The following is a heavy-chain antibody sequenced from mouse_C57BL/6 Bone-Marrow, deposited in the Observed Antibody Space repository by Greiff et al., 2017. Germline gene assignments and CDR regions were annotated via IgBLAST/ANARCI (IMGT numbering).Heavy chain of an antibody. V-gene: IGHV1-5*01. Sequence: EVQLQQSGTVLARPGASVKMSCKTSGYTFTSYWMHWVKQRPGQGLEWIGAIYPGNSDTSYNQKFKGKAKLTAVTSASTAYMELSSLTNEDSAVYYGTGYDYGAWYFDVWGTGTTVTVSA. J-gene: IGHJ1*03. D-gene: IGHD1-1*01. CDR3: TGYDYGAWYFDV. CDR2: IYPGNSDT. CDR1: GYTFTSYW.